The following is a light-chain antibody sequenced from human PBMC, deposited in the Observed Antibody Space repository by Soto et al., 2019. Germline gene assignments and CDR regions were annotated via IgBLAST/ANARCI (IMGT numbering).Light chain of an antibody. CDR2: DVT. J-gene: IGLJ1*01. CDR1: SSDVAGYNY. CDR3: SSYTSSSTYV. V-gene: IGLV2-14*01. Sequence: QSVLTQPASVSGSPGQSITISCTGTSSDVAGYNYVSWYQQHPGKAPKLMIYDVTNRPSGVSNRFSGSKSGNTASLTISGLQAEDEADYYCSSYTSSSTYVFGTGTQLTVL.